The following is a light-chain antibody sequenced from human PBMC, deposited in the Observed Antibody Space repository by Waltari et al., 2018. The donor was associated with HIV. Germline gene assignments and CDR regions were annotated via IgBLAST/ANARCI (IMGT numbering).Light chain of an antibody. CDR3: QQYGMSPRT. CDR1: QSVSSNY. V-gene: IGKV3-20*01. Sequence: EIVLTQSPGNLSLSPGERATLSCRASQSVSSNYLAWYQHKPGQAPRLLIYDASSRATGIPVRFSGSGSGTDFTLTISRLEPEDFAVYYCQQYGMSPRTFGRGTKLEIK. CDR2: DAS. J-gene: IGKJ2*01.